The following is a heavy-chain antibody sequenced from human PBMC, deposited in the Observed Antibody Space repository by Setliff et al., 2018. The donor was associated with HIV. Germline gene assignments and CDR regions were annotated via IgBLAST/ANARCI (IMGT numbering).Heavy chain of an antibody. CDR3: AAGPFSWGQYF. J-gene: IGHJ4*01. CDR2: RYPRGDGT. CDR1: GYTFTDRF. D-gene: IGHD3-16*01. Sequence: ASVKVSCKASGYTFTDRFITWFQQAPGKGLEWMGGRYPRGDGTIYAERFRGRLTLSADTSTHTGYMQLDNLKSEDTAMYFCAAGPFSWGQYFWGHGTLVTVSS. V-gene: IGHV1-69-2*01.